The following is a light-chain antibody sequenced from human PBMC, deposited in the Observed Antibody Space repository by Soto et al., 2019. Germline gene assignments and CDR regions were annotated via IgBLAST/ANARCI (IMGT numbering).Light chain of an antibody. Sequence: EIVLTQSPATLSLSPGERATLSCRASQSIRSLLAWYQQKPGQAPRLLIYDASNRATGIPARFSGSGSGTDFTLTISSLEPEDFAVSYCQQRSNWPLLTFGGGTKLEIK. V-gene: IGKV3-11*01. J-gene: IGKJ4*01. CDR2: DAS. CDR3: QQRSNWPLLT. CDR1: QSIRSL.